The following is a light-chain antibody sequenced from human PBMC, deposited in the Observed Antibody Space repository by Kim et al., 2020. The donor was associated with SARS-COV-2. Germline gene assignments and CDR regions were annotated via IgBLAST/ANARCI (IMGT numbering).Light chain of an antibody. J-gene: IGLJ6*01. CDR1: SSNIGSHY. CDR2: VND. CDR3: ATWDSDLNAVV. Sequence: QSALTQSPSVSAAPGQTVTVSCSGSSSNIGSHYMSWYQHVPGASPRLLIAVNDKRPLGIPDRFSASKSGTSATLAITALQPGDGADYYCATWDSDLNAVVFGGGTKVTVL. V-gene: IGLV1-51*01.